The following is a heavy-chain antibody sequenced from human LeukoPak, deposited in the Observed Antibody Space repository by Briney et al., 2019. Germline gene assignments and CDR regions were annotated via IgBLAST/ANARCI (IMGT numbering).Heavy chain of an antibody. V-gene: IGHV1-69*13. D-gene: IGHD3-22*01. Sequence: SVKVSCKASGGTFSSYAISWVRQAPGQGLEWMGGIIPIFGSANYAQKFQGRVTITADESTSTAYMELSSLRSEDTAVYYCARGGGTEWLLVPFEYWGQGTLVTVSS. CDR3: ARGGGTEWLLVPFEY. CDR1: GGTFSSYA. CDR2: IIPIFGSA. J-gene: IGHJ4*02.